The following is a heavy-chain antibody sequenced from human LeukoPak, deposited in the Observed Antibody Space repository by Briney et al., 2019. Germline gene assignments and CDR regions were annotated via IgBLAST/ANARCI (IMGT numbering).Heavy chain of an antibody. Sequence: SETLSLTCTVSGGSISSSTSYWGWIRQPRGKGLEWIGSIYYSGTTYYNASLKSRVTISVDTSKNQFSLKLSSVTAADTAVYYCARDGPERDYWGQGTLVTVSS. CDR2: IYYSGTT. V-gene: IGHV4-39*07. CDR1: GGSISSSTSY. CDR3: ARDGPERDY. J-gene: IGHJ4*02.